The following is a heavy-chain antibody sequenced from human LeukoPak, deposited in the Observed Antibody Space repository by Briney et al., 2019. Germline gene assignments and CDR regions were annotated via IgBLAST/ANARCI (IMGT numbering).Heavy chain of an antibody. V-gene: IGHV4-59*01. D-gene: IGHD6-6*01. J-gene: IGHJ4*02. CDR2: ISYSGST. CDR1: GGSINVYY. CDR3: ARGGSRSYTSSTLDY. Sequence: SETLSLTCRVSGGSINVYYWNWIRQSPGKGLEWIGSISYSGSTNYNPSLKSRVTISMDTSKNRFSLKVSSVIPADTAMYYCARGGSRSYTSSTLDYWGQGTLVTVSS.